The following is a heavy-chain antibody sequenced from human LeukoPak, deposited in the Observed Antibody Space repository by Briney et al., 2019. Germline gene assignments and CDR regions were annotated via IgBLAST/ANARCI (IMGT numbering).Heavy chain of an antibody. J-gene: IGHJ3*02. CDR3: TRGYSGIDIYAFDI. CDR1: GSGFTFSDHY. Sequence: GGSLRLSCAASGSGFTFSDHYIDWVRQAPGKGLEWVGRTGNKANSDTTEYAASVQGRFTISRDDSKNSVYLQMHSLKTEDTAEYYCTRGYSGIDIYAFDIWGQGTMVTVSS. V-gene: IGHV3-72*01. D-gene: IGHD1-26*01. CDR2: TGNKANSDTT.